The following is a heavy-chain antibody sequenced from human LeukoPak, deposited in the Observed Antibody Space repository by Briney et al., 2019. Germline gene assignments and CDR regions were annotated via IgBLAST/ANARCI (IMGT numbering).Heavy chain of an antibody. Sequence: SVKVSCKASGGTFSSYTISWVRQAPGQGLEWMGRIIPVLGIANYAQKFQGRVTITADKSTSTAYMELSSLRSEDTAVYYCARVRSSTSLGWFDPWGQGTLVTVSS. CDR3: ARVRSSTSLGWFDP. CDR2: IIPVLGIA. V-gene: IGHV1-69*02. J-gene: IGHJ5*02. D-gene: IGHD2-2*01. CDR1: GGTFSSYT.